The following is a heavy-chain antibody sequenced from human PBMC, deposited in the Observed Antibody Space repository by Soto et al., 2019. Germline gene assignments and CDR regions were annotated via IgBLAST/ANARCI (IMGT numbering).Heavy chain of an antibody. J-gene: IGHJ6*02. CDR2: INPNSGDT. V-gene: IGHV1-2*02. Sequence: GASVKVSCKASGYTFTGYYVLWVRQAPGQGLEWMGWINPNSGDTYLAQRFQGRVTMNRDTSIGTAYMELRGLTSDDTAEYYCAKGGAIVAAGTRVYLYNAMDVWGQGTTVTVSS. CDR3: AKGGAIVAAGTRVYLYNAMDV. D-gene: IGHD1-26*01. CDR1: GYTFTGYY.